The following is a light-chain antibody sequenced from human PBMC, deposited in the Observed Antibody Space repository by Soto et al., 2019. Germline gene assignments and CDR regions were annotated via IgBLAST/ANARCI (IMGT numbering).Light chain of an antibody. CDR1: QTISSW. V-gene: IGKV1-5*03. CDR2: KAS. Sequence: DIQMTQSPSTLSGSVGDRVTITCRASQTISSWLAWYQQKPGKAPKLLIYKASTLKSGVPSRFSGSGSGTEFTITISSLQTDDFATYYCQNYNSYSEAFGQGTKVELK. CDR3: QNYNSYSEA. J-gene: IGKJ1*01.